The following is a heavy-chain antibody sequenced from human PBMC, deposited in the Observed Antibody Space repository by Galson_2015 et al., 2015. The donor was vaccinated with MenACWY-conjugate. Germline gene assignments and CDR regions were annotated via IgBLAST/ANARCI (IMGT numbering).Heavy chain of an antibody. V-gene: IGHV4-28*01. D-gene: IGHD3-22*01. J-gene: IGHJ4*02. CDR3: ARSPRSDSSGYYSLYDS. Sequence: ETLSLTCAVSGYSISSSSNWWGWIRQPPGQGLEWIGYIYYSGNTYYNPSLKSRVAMSVDTSKNQFSLKLSSVTAVDTAVYYCARSPRSDSSGYYSLYDSWGQGTLVTVSS. CDR2: IYYSGNT. CDR1: GYSISSSSNW.